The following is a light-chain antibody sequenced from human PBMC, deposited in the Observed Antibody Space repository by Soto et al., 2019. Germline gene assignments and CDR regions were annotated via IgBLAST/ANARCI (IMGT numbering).Light chain of an antibody. J-gene: IGKJ4*01. CDR1: QSVSSNY. CDR2: GAS. CDR3: QQYGSSPLT. Sequence: EVVLTQSPGTLSLSPGEGATLSCRASQSVSSNYLAWYQQKAGQAPRLLIFGASSRASGIPDRFSGSGSGTDFTLTISRLEPEDSAMYYCQQYGSSPLTFGGGTKVDIK. V-gene: IGKV3-20*01.